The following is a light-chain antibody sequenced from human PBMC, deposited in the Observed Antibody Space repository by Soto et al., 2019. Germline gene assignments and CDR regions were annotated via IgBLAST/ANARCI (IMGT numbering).Light chain of an antibody. J-gene: IGKJ5*01. CDR2: GAS. CDR1: QSVSSN. V-gene: IGKV3-15*01. Sequence: EIVMTQSPATLSVSPGERATLSCRASQSVSSNLAWYQQKPGQAPRLLIYGASTRATGIPDRFSGSGSGTEFTLTISRLEPEDFAVYYCQKYGSSPPITFGQGTRLEIK. CDR3: QKYGSSPPIT.